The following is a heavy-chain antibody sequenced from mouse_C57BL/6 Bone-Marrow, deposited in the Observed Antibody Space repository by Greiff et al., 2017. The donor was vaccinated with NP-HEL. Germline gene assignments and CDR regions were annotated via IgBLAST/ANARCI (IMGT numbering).Heavy chain of an antibody. D-gene: IGHD2-4*01. Sequence: VQLKESGPVLVKPGASVKMSCKASGYTFTDYYMNWVKQSHGKSLEWIGVINPYNGGTSYNQKFKGKATLTVDKSSSTAYMELNSLTSEDSAVYYCARGGYYDYGWFAYWGQGTLVTVSA. CDR2: INPYNGGT. CDR1: GYTFTDYY. V-gene: IGHV1-19*01. J-gene: IGHJ3*01. CDR3: ARGGYYDYGWFAY.